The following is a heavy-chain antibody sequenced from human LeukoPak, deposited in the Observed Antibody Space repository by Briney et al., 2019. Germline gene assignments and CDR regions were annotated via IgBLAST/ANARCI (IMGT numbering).Heavy chain of an antibody. D-gene: IGHD4-11*01. V-gene: IGHV3-48*04. Sequence: GGSLRLSCAASGFTFSSYSMNWIRQAPGRGRGRVSFLSSRSTSKFYADSVKGRFTISRANAKNSLYLQMDSLRAEDTAVYYCVRGATVTATVSDPFDYWGQGTQVTVSS. CDR3: VRGATVTATVSDPFDY. J-gene: IGHJ4*02. CDR2: LSSRSTSK. CDR1: GFTFSSYS.